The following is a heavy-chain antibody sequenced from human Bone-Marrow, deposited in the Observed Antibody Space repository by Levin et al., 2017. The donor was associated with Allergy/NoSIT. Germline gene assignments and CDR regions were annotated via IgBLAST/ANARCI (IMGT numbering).Heavy chain of an antibody. CDR1: GGSFSSYY. Sequence: PSETLSLTCTVSGGSFSSYYWSWIRRPPGEGLEWIGYIYNNEITYYNPSLKSRVTISVDTSKNQFSLKLSSVTAADTAVYYCARSNGQSVDYYGMDVWGQGTTVTVSS. CDR3: ARSNGQSVDYYGMDV. CDR2: IYNNEIT. V-gene: IGHV4-59*01. D-gene: IGHD2-15*01. J-gene: IGHJ6*02.